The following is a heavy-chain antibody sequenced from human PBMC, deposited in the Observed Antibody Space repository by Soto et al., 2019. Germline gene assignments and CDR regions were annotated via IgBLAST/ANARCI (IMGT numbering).Heavy chain of an antibody. V-gene: IGHV3-7*04. CDR3: VRDGDGSTRTGYDS. CDR1: GLSFSRYW. CDR2: IKEDGTEI. D-gene: IGHD3-9*01. J-gene: IGHJ3*02. Sequence: EVQLVESGGGLVQPGGSLRLSCETSGLSFSRYWMSWVRQAPGKGPEWVAIIKEDGTEIYYVDSGRGRVTISRDNAKNSLQCQMNGLAAEDPAVYYCVRDGDGSTRTGYDSWGQGTMVTVSS.